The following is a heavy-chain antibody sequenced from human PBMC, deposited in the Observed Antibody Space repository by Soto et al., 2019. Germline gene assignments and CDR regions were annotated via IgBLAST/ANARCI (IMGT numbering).Heavy chain of an antibody. V-gene: IGHV3-30-3*01. CDR2: ISYDGSNK. CDR3: ARDPGDYDYVWGSYRRPLHPIDY. D-gene: IGHD3-16*02. CDR1: GFTFSSYA. Sequence: QVQLVESGGGVVQPGRSLRLSCAASGFTFSSYAMHWVRQAPGKGLEWVAVISYDGSNKYYADSVKGRFTTSRDNSKNTLYLQMNSLRAEDTAVYYCARDPGDYDYVWGSYRRPLHPIDYWGQGTLVTVSS. J-gene: IGHJ4*02.